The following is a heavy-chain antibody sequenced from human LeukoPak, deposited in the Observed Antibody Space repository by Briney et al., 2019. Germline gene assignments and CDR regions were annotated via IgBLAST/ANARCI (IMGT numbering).Heavy chain of an antibody. D-gene: IGHD5-24*01. CDR2: IIPIFGTA. CDR1: GGTFSSYA. CDR3: ARVEMATINWFDP. J-gene: IGHJ5*02. V-gene: IGHV1-69*05. Sequence: SVKVSCKASGGTFSSYAISWVRQAPGQGLEWMGGIIPIFGTANYAQKFQGRVTITTDESTNTAYMELSSLRSEDTAVYYCARVEMATINWFDPWGQGTLVTVSS.